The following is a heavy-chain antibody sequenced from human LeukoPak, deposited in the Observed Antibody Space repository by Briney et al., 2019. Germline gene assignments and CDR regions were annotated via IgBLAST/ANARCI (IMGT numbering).Heavy chain of an antibody. CDR2: INPNSGGT. CDR3: ARVDFWSGYFGGMDY. V-gene: IGHV1-2*02. D-gene: IGHD3-3*01. Sequence: ASVKVSCKASGYTFTGYYMHWVRQAPGQGLEWMGWINPNSGGTNYAQKFQGRVTVTRDTSISTAYMELSRLRSDDTAVYYCARVDFWSGYFGGMDYWGQGTLVTVSS. J-gene: IGHJ4*02. CDR1: GYTFTGYY.